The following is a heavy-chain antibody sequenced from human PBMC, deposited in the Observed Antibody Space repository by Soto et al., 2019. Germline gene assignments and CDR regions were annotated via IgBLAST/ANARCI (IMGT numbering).Heavy chain of an antibody. V-gene: IGHV1-18*01. CDR3: ARASNYDTLTSYDSYCYYMDV. Sequence: QLVQSGPEVKKPGASVKVSCKASGYTFRTSVTSWVRQAPGQGLEWVGWISADNGNTNYAQKFQGRVTLTTDTSTSTGYMELRSLRFDDTAVYYCARASNYDTLTSYDSYCYYMDVWGEGTAVTVS. D-gene: IGHD3-9*01. CDR2: ISADNGNT. J-gene: IGHJ6*03. CDR1: GYTFRTSV.